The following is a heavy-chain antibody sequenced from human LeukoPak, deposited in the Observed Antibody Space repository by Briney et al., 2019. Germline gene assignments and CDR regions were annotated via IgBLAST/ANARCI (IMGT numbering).Heavy chain of an antibody. Sequence: GGSLRLSCAASGFTVSTSFMSWVRQAPGKGLEWVSGIYSAGNTYYADSVKGRFSISRDNSRNTLHLQMNSLRAEDTAVYFCAKDEWNSWGQGTLVTVSS. D-gene: IGHD3-3*01. CDR3: AKDEWNS. J-gene: IGHJ4*02. CDR1: GFTVSTSF. V-gene: IGHV3-66*01. CDR2: IYSAGNT.